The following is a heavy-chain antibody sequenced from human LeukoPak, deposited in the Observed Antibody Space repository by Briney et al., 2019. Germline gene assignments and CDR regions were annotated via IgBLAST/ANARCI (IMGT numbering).Heavy chain of an antibody. D-gene: IGHD2-2*01. CDR1: GFTFSSYG. CDR2: ISYDGSNK. Sequence: PGRSLRLSCAASGFTFSSYGMHWVRRAPGKGLEWVAVISYDGSNKYYADSVKGRFTISRDNSKNTLYLQMNSLRAEDTAVYYCAKDRGYCSSTSCYNYYYYGMDVWGKGTTVTVSS. J-gene: IGHJ6*04. CDR3: AKDRGYCSSTSCYNYYYYGMDV. V-gene: IGHV3-30*18.